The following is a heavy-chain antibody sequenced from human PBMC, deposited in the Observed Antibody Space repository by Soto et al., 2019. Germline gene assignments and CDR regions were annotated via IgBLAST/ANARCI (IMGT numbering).Heavy chain of an antibody. J-gene: IGHJ5*02. Sequence: ASVKVSCTASGYTFTSYAMHWVRQAPGQRLEWMGWINAGNGNTKYSQKFQGRVTITRDTSASTAYMELSSLRSEDTAVYYCARDPLTPGRGWFDPWGQGTLVTVSS. CDR3: ARDPLTPGRGWFDP. V-gene: IGHV1-3*01. CDR1: GYTFTSYA. CDR2: INAGNGNT. D-gene: IGHD2-15*01.